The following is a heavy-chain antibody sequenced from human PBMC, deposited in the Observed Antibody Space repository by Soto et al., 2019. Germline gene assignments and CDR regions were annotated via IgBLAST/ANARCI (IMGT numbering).Heavy chain of an antibody. J-gene: IGHJ5*02. CDR3: ARGGGVSEYSRSSCWFDP. V-gene: IGHV4-34*01. CDR1: GGSFSGYY. Sequence: SETLSLTCAVSGGSFSGYYWSWIRQPPGKGLEWIGEINHSGSTTYNPSLKSRVTISVDTCNNQFSLKLSSATAADTAVYYCARGGGVSEYSRSSCWFDPWGQGTLVTVSS. CDR2: INHSGST. D-gene: IGHD6-6*01.